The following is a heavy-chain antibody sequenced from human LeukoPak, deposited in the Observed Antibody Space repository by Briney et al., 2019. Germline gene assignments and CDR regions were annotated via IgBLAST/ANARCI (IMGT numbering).Heavy chain of an antibody. Sequence: GGSLRLSCAASGFNFRSSGMHWVRQAPGKGLEWVASIQYDGSQKYYADSVKGRFTISRDNPKNTVSLQMNSLRTEDTAVYFCAREGSRLVIHAFDIWGQGTMVTVSP. CDR3: AREGSRLVIHAFDI. CDR1: GFNFRSSG. D-gene: IGHD2-21*01. V-gene: IGHV3-30*02. CDR2: IQYDGSQK. J-gene: IGHJ3*02.